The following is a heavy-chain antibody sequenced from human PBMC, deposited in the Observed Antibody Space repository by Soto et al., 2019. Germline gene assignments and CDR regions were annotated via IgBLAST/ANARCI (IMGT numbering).Heavy chain of an antibody. D-gene: IGHD4-17*01. CDR3: ASARPYGGNSHYFAY. V-gene: IGHV1-46*01. CDR1: GYTFTSYY. CDR2: INPSGGST. J-gene: IGHJ4*02. Sequence: QVQLVQSGAEVKKPGASVKVSCKASGYTFTSYYMHWVRQAPGQGLEWMGIINPSGGSTSYAQKFQGRVTMTRDTSTSTVYMSLSSLRSEDTAVYYCASARPYGGNSHYFAYWCQGTMVTVSS.